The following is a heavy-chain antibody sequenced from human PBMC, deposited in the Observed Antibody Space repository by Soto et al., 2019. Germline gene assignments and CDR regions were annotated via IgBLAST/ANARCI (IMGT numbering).Heavy chain of an antibody. CDR1: GYTFTSYG. CDR3: ARAPYYDILTGQNYYYYYYMDV. V-gene: IGHV1-18*01. J-gene: IGHJ6*03. Sequence: QVQLVQSGAEVKKPGASVKVSCKASGYTFTSYGISWVRQAPGQGLEWMGWISAYNGNTNYAQKLQGRVTMTTDTSTSTAYMELRSLRSDDTAVYYCARAPYYDILTGQNYYYYYYMDVWGKGTTVTVSS. D-gene: IGHD3-9*01. CDR2: ISAYNGNT.